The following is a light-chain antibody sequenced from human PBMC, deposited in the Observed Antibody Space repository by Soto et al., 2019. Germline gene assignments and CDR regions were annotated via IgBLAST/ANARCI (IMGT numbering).Light chain of an antibody. V-gene: IGKV3-20*01. CDR2: GAS. J-gene: IGKJ4*01. CDR3: QQYGSSPALT. CDR1: QSVSSSY. Sequence: EIVLTQSPGTRSLSPGERATLSCRASQSVSSSYLAWYQQKPGQAPRLLIYGASSRATGIPDRFSGSGSGTDFTLTISRLEPADFAVYYCQQYGSSPALTFGGGTKVEIK.